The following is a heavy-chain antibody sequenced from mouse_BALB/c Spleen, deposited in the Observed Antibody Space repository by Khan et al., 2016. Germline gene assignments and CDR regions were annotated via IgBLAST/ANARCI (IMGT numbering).Heavy chain of an antibody. D-gene: IGHD2-2*01. Sequence: QIQLVQSGPELKKPGETVKISCKASGYTFTDYSMHWVKQAPGKGLKWMGWINTETGEPTYADDFKGRFAFSLETSASTAYLQINNLKNEDTATYFCALIYNGYDDGYFDVWGAGTTVAGSS. CDR2: INTETGEP. V-gene: IGHV9-2-1*01. CDR1: GYTFTDYS. CDR3: ALIYNGYDDGYFDV. J-gene: IGHJ1*01.